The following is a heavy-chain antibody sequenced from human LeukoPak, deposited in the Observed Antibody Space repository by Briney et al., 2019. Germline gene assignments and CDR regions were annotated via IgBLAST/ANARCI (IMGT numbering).Heavy chain of an antibody. D-gene: IGHD3-10*01. CDR2: ISSSSRYV. Sequence: GGSLRLSCTASGFTFSSYSMNWVRQAPGKGLEWVSSISSSSRYVYYADSVKGRFTISRDNGKNSLYLQMNSLRAEDTAVYYCARHSDDISRPYYYGSGSPAWDWGQGTLVTVSS. J-gene: IGHJ4*02. V-gene: IGHV3-21*01. CDR1: GFTFSSYS. CDR3: ARHSDDISRPYYYGSGSPAWD.